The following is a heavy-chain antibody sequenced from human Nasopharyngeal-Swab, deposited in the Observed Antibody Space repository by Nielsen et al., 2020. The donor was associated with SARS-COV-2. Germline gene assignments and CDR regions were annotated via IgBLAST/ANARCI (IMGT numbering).Heavy chain of an antibody. CDR2: INSVGSST. CDR1: GFTFSNYW. D-gene: IGHD6-19*01. V-gene: IGHV3-74*01. Sequence: GESLKISCAASGFTFSNYWMHWVRQAPGKGLVWVSRINSVGSSTANADSVKGRFTISRDNSKNTLYLQMNSLRAEDTAVYYCAKDTSGWFLDYWGQGTLVTVSS. J-gene: IGHJ4*02. CDR3: AKDTSGWFLDY.